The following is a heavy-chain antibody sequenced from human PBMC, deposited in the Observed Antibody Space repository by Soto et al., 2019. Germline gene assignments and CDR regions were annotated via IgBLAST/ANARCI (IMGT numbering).Heavy chain of an antibody. D-gene: IGHD3-22*01. CDR2: IYYSGST. CDR3: ARDRIYYDSSGYTNWFDP. Sequence: SGTIYLTSTVAGGTVNSASYYWSWIRQPPGKGLEWIGYIYYSGSTNYNPSLKSRVTISVDTSKNQFSLKLSSVTAADTAVYYCARDRIYYDSSGYTNWFDPWGQGTPVTVSS. J-gene: IGHJ5*02. CDR1: GGTVNSASYY. V-gene: IGHV4-61*01.